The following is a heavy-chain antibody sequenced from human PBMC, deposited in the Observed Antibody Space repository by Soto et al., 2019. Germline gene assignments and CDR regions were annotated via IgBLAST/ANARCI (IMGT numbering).Heavy chain of an antibody. CDR1: GGSFSNYY. CDR2: IYYTGST. D-gene: IGHD3-22*01. Sequence: PSETLSLTCTVSGGSFSNYYWSWIRQPPGKGVEWIGYIYYTGSTNYNPSLKSRVTISVDSSKKQFSLKLSSVTAADTAVYYFASVNDYYDSSGYYRWFDYWGQGTLVTVSS. J-gene: IGHJ4*02. V-gene: IGHV4-59*01. CDR3: ASVNDYYDSSGYYRWFDY.